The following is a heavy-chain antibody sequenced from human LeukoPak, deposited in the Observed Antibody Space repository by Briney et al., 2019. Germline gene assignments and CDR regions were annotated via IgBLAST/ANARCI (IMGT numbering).Heavy chain of an antibody. D-gene: IGHD6-19*01. CDR3: ARVGYSSAD. J-gene: IGHJ4*02. Sequence: ASVKVSCKASGYTFTSYGISWVRQAPGQGLEWMGWISAYNGNTNYAQKFQGRVTMTRNTSISTAYMELSSLRSEDTAVYYCARVGYSSADWGQGTLVTVSS. CDR1: GYTFTSYG. V-gene: IGHV1-18*01. CDR2: ISAYNGNT.